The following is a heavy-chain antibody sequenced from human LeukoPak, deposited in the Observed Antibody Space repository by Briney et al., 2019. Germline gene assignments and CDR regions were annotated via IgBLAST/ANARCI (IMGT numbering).Heavy chain of an antibody. J-gene: IGHJ4*02. CDR2: ISSSSSTI. CDR3: ARVRRYSSGWYVDY. Sequence: GGSLRLSCAASGFXFNTYTINWVRQAPGKGLEWVSYISSSSSTIYYADSVKGRFTISRDNAKNSLYLQMNSLRDEDAAVYYCARVRRYSSGWYVDYWGQGTLVTVSS. D-gene: IGHD6-19*01. CDR1: GFXFNTYT. V-gene: IGHV3-48*02.